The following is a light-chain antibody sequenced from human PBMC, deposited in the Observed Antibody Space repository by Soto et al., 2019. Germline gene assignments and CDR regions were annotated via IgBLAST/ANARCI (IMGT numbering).Light chain of an antibody. V-gene: IGKV1-5*03. CDR1: QSIISW. Sequence: IQMTQSPSTLSASVGDRVTITCRASQSIISWVAWYQQKPGKAPKLLMYKASTLESGVPSRFSGSGSGTEFTLTISSLQPDDFATYYCQQYNSYPWTFGQGTKVDIK. CDR3: QQYNSYPWT. CDR2: KAS. J-gene: IGKJ1*01.